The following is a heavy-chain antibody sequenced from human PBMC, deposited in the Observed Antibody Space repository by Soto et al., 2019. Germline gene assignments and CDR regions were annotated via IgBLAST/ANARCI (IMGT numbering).Heavy chain of an antibody. V-gene: IGHV3-23*01. CDR2: ISGSGGST. J-gene: IGHJ4*02. Sequence: GGSLRLSCAASGFTFSSYAMSWVRQAPGKGLEWVSAISGSGGSTYYADSVKGRFTISRDNSKNTLYLQMNSLRAEDTAVYYCAKGGTFWSGYYGGYWGQGTLVTVSS. CDR1: GFTFSSYA. CDR3: AKGGTFWSGYYGGY. D-gene: IGHD3-3*01.